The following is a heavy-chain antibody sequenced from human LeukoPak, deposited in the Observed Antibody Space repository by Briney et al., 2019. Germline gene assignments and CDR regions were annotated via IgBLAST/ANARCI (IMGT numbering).Heavy chain of an antibody. CDR3: ARLKATYYYDSSGYYDY. J-gene: IGHJ4*02. Sequence: SETLFLTCTVSGGSISSSSYYWGWIRQPPGKGLEWIGSIYYSGSTYYNPSLKSRVTISVDTSKNQFSLKLSSVAAADTAVYYCARLKATYYYDSSGYYDYWGQGTLVTVSS. D-gene: IGHD3-22*01. V-gene: IGHV4-39*01. CDR1: GGSISSSSYY. CDR2: IYYSGST.